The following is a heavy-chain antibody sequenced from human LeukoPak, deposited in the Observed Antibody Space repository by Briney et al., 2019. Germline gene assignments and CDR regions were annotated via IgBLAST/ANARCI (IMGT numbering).Heavy chain of an antibody. V-gene: IGHV3-7*05. Sequence: PGGPVGLPCAAPGSSFSSCCLSWFVRLQGKGWEWLAKLKPDGSDKYYVDSVRGRFTISRDNAENSLYLQVNSLRAEDTAVYYCARAAWVTSYWYFDLWGRGTLVTVSS. J-gene: IGHJ2*01. CDR2: LKPDGSDK. D-gene: IGHD5-18*01. CDR3: ARAAWVTSYWYFDL. CDR1: GSSFSSCC.